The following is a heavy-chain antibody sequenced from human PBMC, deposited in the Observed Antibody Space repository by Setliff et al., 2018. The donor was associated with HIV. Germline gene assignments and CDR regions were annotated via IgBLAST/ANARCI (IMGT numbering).Heavy chain of an antibody. Sequence: SVKVSCKASGGTFSSYAISWVRQAPGQGLEWMGGIIPIFGTANYAQKFQGRVTITADESTSTACMELSSLRSEDTAAYYCARVYVDLTKYYNFWSGYPDYWGQGTLVTVSS. D-gene: IGHD3-3*01. V-gene: IGHV1-69*13. J-gene: IGHJ4*02. CDR3: ARVYVDLTKYYNFWSGYPDY. CDR2: IIPIFGTA. CDR1: GGTFSSYA.